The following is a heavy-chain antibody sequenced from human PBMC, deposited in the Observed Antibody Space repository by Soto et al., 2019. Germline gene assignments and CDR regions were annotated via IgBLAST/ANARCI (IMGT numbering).Heavy chain of an antibody. J-gene: IGHJ6*02. D-gene: IGHD5-12*01. CDR3: AKDRIVATTNYYYYGMDV. V-gene: IGHV3-30*18. Sequence: QVQLVESGGGVVQPGRSLRLSCAASVFTFSSYGMHWVRQAPGKGLEWVAVISYDGSNKYYADSVKGRFTISRDNSKNTLYLQMNSLRAEDTAVYYCAKDRIVATTNYYYYGMDVWGQGTTVTVSS. CDR2: ISYDGSNK. CDR1: VFTFSSYG.